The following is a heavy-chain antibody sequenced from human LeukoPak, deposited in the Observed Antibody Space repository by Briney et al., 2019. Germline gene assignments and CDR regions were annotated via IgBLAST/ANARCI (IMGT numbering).Heavy chain of an antibody. D-gene: IGHD4-17*01. CDR2: IYNDDSR. Sequence: GGSLRLSCAASGFTVSNTFMNWVRQAPGKGLEWVSIIYNDDSRYYADSVKGRFTISRDNAKNSLYLQMNSLRDEDTALYYCARDRDYAFDYWGQGTLVTVSS. CDR3: ARDRDYAFDY. J-gene: IGHJ4*02. CDR1: GFTVSNTF. V-gene: IGHV3-53*01.